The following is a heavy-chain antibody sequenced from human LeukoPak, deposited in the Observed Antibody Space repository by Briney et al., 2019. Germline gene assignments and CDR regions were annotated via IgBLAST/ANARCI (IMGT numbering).Heavy chain of an antibody. Sequence: GRSLRLSCAASGFTFSNYGMHWVREAPGKGLEWVAVISYVESDKYYAESVKGRFTISRDNSKNTLYQQMNSLRPEDTAVYYCAKGVVAATNAAYYGMGGWGQGTTVTVSS. CDR3: AKGVVAATNAAYYGMGG. CDR2: ISYVESDK. J-gene: IGHJ6*02. CDR1: GFTFSNYG. D-gene: IGHD2-15*01. V-gene: IGHV3-30*18.